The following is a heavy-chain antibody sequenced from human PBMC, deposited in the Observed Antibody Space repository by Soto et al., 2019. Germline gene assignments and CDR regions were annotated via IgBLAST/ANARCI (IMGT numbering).Heavy chain of an antibody. J-gene: IGHJ6*03. CDR3: ARGPSIAALWFYYYYMDV. D-gene: IGHD6-6*01. Sequence: QVQLQQWGAGLLKPSETLSLTCAVYGGSFSGYYWSWIRQPPGKGLEWIGEINHSGSTNYNPSLKSRVTISVDTSKNQFSLKLSSVTAADTAVYYCARGPSIAALWFYYYYMDVWGKGTTVTVSS. V-gene: IGHV4-34*01. CDR1: GGSFSGYY. CDR2: INHSGST.